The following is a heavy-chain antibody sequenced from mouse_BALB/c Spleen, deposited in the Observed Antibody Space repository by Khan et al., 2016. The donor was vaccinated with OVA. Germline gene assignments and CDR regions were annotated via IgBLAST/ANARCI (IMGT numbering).Heavy chain of an antibody. V-gene: IGHV3-2*02. Sequence: EVQGVESGPGLVKPSQSLSLTCTVTGYSITSDYAWNWIRQFPGNKLEWMGYISYSGSTTYNPSLKSRISITRTTSKNQFFLQLNSVTTEDTATYYCARWFTYWGQGTLVTVSA. CDR2: ISYSGST. CDR1: GYSITSDYA. J-gene: IGHJ3*01. CDR3: ARWFTY.